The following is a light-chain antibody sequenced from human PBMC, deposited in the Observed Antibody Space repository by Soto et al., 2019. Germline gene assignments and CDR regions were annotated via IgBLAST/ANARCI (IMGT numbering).Light chain of an antibody. CDR3: CSFAGSSTFWV. V-gene: IGLV2-23*02. J-gene: IGLJ3*02. CDR1: TSDVGGYDV. Sequence: QSVLTQPASVSGSPGQAITISCSGTTSDVGGYDVVSWYQQHPGKAPKLRIFEVNQRPSGVSDRFSGSKSGNTAYLTISGRQAGDYADYYCCSFAGSSTFWVFGGGTKLPV. CDR2: EVN.